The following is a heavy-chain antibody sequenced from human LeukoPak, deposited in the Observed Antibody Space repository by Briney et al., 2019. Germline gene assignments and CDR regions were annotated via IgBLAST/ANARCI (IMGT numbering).Heavy chain of an antibody. Sequence: GGSLRLSCAASGFTFSSYSMNWVRQAPGKGLEWVSSISSSSSYIYYADSVKGRFTISRDNAKNSLYLQMNSLRAEDTAVYYCARDLYGDYGPLSYYFDYWGQGTLVTVSS. CDR2: ISSSSSYI. CDR3: ARDLYGDYGPLSYYFDY. J-gene: IGHJ4*02. D-gene: IGHD4-17*01. V-gene: IGHV3-21*01. CDR1: GFTFSSYS.